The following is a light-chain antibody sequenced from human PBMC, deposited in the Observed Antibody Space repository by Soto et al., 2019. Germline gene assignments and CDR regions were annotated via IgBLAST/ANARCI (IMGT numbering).Light chain of an antibody. CDR3: QQGHNSPLT. CDR1: QSINSE. J-gene: IGKJ2*01. CDR2: GAS. Sequence: EIVMTQSPATLSLSPGERAALSCRASQSINSELAWYQQKPGQPPRLLIYGASTRATGVPARFTGSESGSEFTLTIRGLQSEDFAVYYCQQGHNSPLTFGQGTRLEI. V-gene: IGKV3-15*01.